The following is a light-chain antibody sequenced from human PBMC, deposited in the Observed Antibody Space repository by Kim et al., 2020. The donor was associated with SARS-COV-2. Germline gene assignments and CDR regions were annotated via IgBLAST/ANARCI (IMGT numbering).Light chain of an antibody. J-gene: IGLJ2*01. CDR2: SDY. Sequence: SYELTQPPSVSVAPGETATIPCDGNNIGAISVHWYQQKPGQAPVLVISSDYDRPSGIPGRFSGSNSGNTATLTISGVEAGDGADYYCQVWDRISDHVIFGGGTQLTVL. CDR1: NIGAIS. CDR3: QVWDRISDHVI. V-gene: IGLV3-21*04.